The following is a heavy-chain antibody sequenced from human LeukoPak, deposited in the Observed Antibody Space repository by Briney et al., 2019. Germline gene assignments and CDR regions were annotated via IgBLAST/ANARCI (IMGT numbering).Heavy chain of an antibody. V-gene: IGHV1-18*01. CDR2: ISAYNGNT. CDR1: SYTFTSYG. CDR3: ASSLVVGATNDAFDI. Sequence: ASVKVSCKASSYTFTSYGISWVRQAPGQGLEWMGWISAYNGNTNYAQKLQGRVTMTTDTSTSTAYMELRSLRSDDTAVYYCASSLVVGATNDAFDIWGQGTMVTVSS. D-gene: IGHD1-26*01. J-gene: IGHJ3*02.